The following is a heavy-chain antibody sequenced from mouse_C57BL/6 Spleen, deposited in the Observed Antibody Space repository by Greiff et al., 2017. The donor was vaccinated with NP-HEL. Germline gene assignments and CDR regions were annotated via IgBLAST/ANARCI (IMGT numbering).Heavy chain of an antibody. Sequence: VQLQQSGPELVKPGASVKISCKASGYTFTDYYMNWVKQSHGKSLEWIGDINPNNGGTSYNQKFKGKATLTVDKSSSTAYMELRSLTSEDSAVYYCARGRAYYSNYGFAYWGQGTLVTVSA. CDR1: GYTFTDYY. V-gene: IGHV1-26*01. CDR3: ARGRAYYSNYGFAY. J-gene: IGHJ3*01. D-gene: IGHD2-5*01. CDR2: INPNNGGT.